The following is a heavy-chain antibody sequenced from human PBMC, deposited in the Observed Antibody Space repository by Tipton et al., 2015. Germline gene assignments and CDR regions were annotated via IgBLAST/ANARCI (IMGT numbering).Heavy chain of an antibody. CDR2: IYPTTST. Sequence: TLSLTCAVEGGSFSYHYWSWIRQPPGKALEWIGEIYPTTSTNYNPSLKSRVDMSVDMSKKQVSLSLTSVTAADTAVYYCARARGRHGGLFDSWGQGILVTVSS. CDR1: GGSFSYHY. D-gene: IGHD4-23*01. CDR3: ARARGRHGGLFDS. J-gene: IGHJ4*02. V-gene: IGHV4-34*01.